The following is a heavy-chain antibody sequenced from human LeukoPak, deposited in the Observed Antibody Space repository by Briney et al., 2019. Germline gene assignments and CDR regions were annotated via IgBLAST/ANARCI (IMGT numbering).Heavy chain of an antibody. D-gene: IGHD3-22*01. CDR3: ARPAGRDYYDSSGYVLY. CDR1: GYTSTSYS. V-gene: IGHV1-18*01. CDR2: ISAYNGNT. Sequence: GASVKVSCKASGYTSTSYSINWVRQAPGQGLEWMGRISAYNGNTDYAQKFQGRVTVTTDTSTSTAYMELRSLRLDDTAVYYCARPAGRDYYDSSGYVLYWGQGTRVTVSS. J-gene: IGHJ4*02.